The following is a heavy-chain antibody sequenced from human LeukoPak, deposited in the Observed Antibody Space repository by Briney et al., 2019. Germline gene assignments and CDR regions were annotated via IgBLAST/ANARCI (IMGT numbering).Heavy chain of an antibody. CDR2: IYPRDSDT. D-gene: IGHD3-10*01. CDR1: GYSFTTYW. Sequence: GESLKISCKGPGYSFTTYWVAWVRQMAGRGLEWVGIIYPRDSDTRYSPSFQGHVTISADTSINTAYLEWSSLEASDTAMYYCARHSDVIGAIWGQGTLVTVSS. V-gene: IGHV5-51*01. CDR3: ARHSDVIGAI. J-gene: IGHJ4*02.